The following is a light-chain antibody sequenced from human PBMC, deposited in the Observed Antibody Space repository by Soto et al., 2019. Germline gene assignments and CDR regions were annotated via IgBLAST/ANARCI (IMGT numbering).Light chain of an antibody. CDR3: QQRNSYPIT. CDR1: QGVSSH. V-gene: IGKV1-9*01. J-gene: IGKJ5*01. CDR2: TAS. Sequence: QLTQFPSSLSASVGDGVTITCRASQGVSSHLDWHQQKPGKAPNLLIHTASTLQSGVPSRFSGSGSGTEFTLTISSVQAEDFATYYCQQRNSYPITFGQGTRLEIK.